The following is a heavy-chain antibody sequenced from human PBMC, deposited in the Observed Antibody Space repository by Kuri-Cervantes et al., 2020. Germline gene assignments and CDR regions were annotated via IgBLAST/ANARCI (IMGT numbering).Heavy chain of an antibody. J-gene: IGHJ6*02. CDR3: ANLYSGYESYYYYYGMDV. CDR2: IVVGSGNT. D-gene: IGHD5-12*01. V-gene: IGHV1-58*01. Sequence: SVKVSCKASGFTFTSSAVQWVRQARGQRLEWIGWIVVGSGNTNYAQKFQERVTITRDMSTSTAYMELSSLRSEDTAVYYCANLYSGYESYYYYYGMDVWGQGTTVTVSS. CDR1: GFTFTSSA.